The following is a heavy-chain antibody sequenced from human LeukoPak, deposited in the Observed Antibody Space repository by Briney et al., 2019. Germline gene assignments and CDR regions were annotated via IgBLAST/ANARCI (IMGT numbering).Heavy chain of an antibody. V-gene: IGHV3-21*01. CDR1: GFSISTYS. J-gene: IGHJ3*02. CDR3: AREFRPDYDILTGYFDAFDI. Sequence: GGSLRLSCAASGFSISTYSMNWVRQAPGKGPEWVSSISSSGSYTHYADSVQGRFTISRDNAKNSLYLQMNSLRAEDTAVYYCAREFRPDYDILTGYFDAFDIWGQGTMVTVPS. CDR2: ISSSGSYT. D-gene: IGHD3-9*01.